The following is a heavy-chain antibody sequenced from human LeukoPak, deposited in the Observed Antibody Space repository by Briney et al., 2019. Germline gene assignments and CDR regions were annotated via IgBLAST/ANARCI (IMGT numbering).Heavy chain of an antibody. CDR3: ARSFRSSWYYFDY. CDR2: IKQDGSEK. V-gene: IGHV3-7*01. J-gene: IGHJ4*02. Sequence: PGGSLRLSCAASGFTFSSYWMSWVRQAPGKGLEWVANIKQDGSEKYYVDSVKGRFTISRDNAKNSLYLQMNSLRAEDTAEYYCARSFRSSWYYFDYWGQGTLVTVSS. D-gene: IGHD6-13*01. CDR1: GFTFSSYW.